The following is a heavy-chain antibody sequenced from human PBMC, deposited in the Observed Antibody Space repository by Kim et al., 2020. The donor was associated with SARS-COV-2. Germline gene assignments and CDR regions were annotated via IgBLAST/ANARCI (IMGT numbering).Heavy chain of an antibody. CDR1: GASLTKGY. CDR2: ISYSGLT. J-gene: IGHJ5*01. CDR3: ARSSDFSSGAGCWFDS. D-gene: IGHD3-3*01. V-gene: IGHV4-59*01. Sequence: SETLSLQCDVSGASLTKGYWSWIRQAPGKGPQWIGYISYSGLTSYNPSLESRVTISLDKSKNQFHLRLTSVAATDTAMYYCARSSDFSSGAGCWFDSWGQGSLVTVSS.